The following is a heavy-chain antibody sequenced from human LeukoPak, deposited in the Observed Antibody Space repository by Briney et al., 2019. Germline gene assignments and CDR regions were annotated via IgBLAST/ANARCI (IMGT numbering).Heavy chain of an antibody. D-gene: IGHD3-10*01. CDR3: ARERFGSDYYLDV. Sequence: PGGSLRLSCAASGFTFDEYGMSWVRQAPGKGLEWVSGINWSGGTTVYAESVKGRFTVFRDNAKNSLYLQVNSLRVDDTALYYCARERFGSDYYLDVWGKGTTVTVSS. J-gene: IGHJ6*03. CDR1: GFTFDEYG. CDR2: INWSGGTT. V-gene: IGHV3-20*04.